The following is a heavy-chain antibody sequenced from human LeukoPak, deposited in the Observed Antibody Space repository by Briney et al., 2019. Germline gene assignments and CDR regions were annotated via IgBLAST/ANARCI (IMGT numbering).Heavy chain of an antibody. Sequence: SETLSLTCTVSGGSISSYYWSWLRQPPGKGLEWIGYIYYSGSTNYNPSLKSRVTMSVDTSKNQFSLKLSSVTAADTAVYYCARDGYYYDSSGYRAMDYWGQGTLVTVSS. V-gene: IGHV4-59*12. J-gene: IGHJ4*02. D-gene: IGHD3-22*01. CDR2: IYYSGST. CDR3: ARDGYYYDSSGYRAMDY. CDR1: GGSISSYY.